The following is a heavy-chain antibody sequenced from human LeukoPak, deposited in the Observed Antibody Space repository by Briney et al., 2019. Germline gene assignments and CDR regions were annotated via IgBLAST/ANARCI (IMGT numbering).Heavy chain of an antibody. Sequence: SETLSLTCTVSGGSISSYYWSWIRQPAGKGLEWIGEINHSGSTNYNPSLKSRVTISVDTSKNQFSLKLSSVTAADTAVYYCARPRYTAAGSALSKWGQGTLVTVSS. D-gene: IGHD6-13*01. CDR2: INHSGST. V-gene: IGHV4-34*01. CDR1: GGSISSYY. CDR3: ARPRYTAAGSALSK. J-gene: IGHJ4*02.